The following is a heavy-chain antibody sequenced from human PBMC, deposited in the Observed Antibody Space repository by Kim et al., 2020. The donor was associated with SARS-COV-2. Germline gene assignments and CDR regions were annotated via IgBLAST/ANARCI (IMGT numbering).Heavy chain of an antibody. CDR2: IKAGNGNT. V-gene: IGHV1-3*01. CDR3: ARGRRIVVVPAASYGMDV. Sequence: ASVKVSCKASGYTFTSYAMHWVRQAPGQRLEWMGWIKAGNGNTKYSQKFQGRVTITRDTSASTAYMELSSLRSEDTAVYYCARGRRIVVVPAASYGMDVWGQGTTVTVSS. D-gene: IGHD2-2*01. J-gene: IGHJ6*02. CDR1: GYTFTSYA.